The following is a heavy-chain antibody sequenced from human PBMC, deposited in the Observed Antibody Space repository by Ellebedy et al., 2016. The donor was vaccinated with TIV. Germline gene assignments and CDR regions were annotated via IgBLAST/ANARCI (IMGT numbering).Heavy chain of an antibody. V-gene: IGHV3-23*01. J-gene: IGHJ4*02. CDR3: VKGGWLDY. Sequence: GESLKISXAASGFTFSSYTMNWVRQAPGKGLEWVSFMSGRDDVTVYADSVRGRFIISRDNSRNMLFLTLNSLRAEDTAVYYCVKGGWLDYWGQGDLVTVSS. D-gene: IGHD6-19*01. CDR2: MSGRDDVT. CDR1: GFTFSSYT.